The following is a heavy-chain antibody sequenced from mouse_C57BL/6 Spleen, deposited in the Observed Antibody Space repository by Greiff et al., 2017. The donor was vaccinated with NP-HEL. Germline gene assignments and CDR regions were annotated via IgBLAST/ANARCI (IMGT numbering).Heavy chain of an antibody. Sequence: EVQGVESGGGLVQPGGSLSLSCAASGFTFTDYYMSWVRQPPGKALEWLGFIRNKANGYTTEYSASVKGRFTISRDNSQSILYLQMNALRAEDSATYYCARPPITTVVAPFAYWGQGTLVTVSA. CDR2: IRNKANGYTT. CDR3: ARPPITTVVAPFAY. D-gene: IGHD1-1*01. V-gene: IGHV7-3*01. J-gene: IGHJ3*01. CDR1: GFTFTDYY.